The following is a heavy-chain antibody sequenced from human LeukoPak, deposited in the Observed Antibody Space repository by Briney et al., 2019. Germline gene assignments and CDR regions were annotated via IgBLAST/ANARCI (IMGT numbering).Heavy chain of an antibody. CDR2: IKQDGSEK. D-gene: IGHD4/OR15-4a*01. J-gene: IGHJ4*02. Sequence: GGSLRLSCAASGFTFSSYWMSWVRQAPGKGLEWVANIKQDGSEKYYVDSVKGRFTISRDNAKNTLSLQMNSLRAEDTAVYYCAKARGDYGQPFDYWGQGTLVTVSS. CDR1: GFTFSSYW. V-gene: IGHV3-7*03. CDR3: AKARGDYGQPFDY.